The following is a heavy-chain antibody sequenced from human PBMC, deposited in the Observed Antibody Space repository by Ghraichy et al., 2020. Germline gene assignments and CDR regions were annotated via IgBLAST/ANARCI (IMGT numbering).Heavy chain of an antibody. D-gene: IGHD3-10*01. Sequence: SGPTLVKPTQTLTLTCTFSGFSLSTSGMSVSWIRQPPGKALEWLARIDWDDDKYYSTSLKTRLTISKDTSKNQVVLTVTNMDPVDTATYYCARIVYGSGSYSEGYYFDYWGQGTLVTVSS. J-gene: IGHJ4*02. V-gene: IGHV2-70*11. CDR2: IDWDDDK. CDR1: GFSLSTSGMS. CDR3: ARIVYGSGSYSEGYYFDY.